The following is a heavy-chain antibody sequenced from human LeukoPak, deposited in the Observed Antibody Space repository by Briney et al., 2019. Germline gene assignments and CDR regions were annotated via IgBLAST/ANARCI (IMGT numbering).Heavy chain of an antibody. J-gene: IGHJ5*02. CDR1: GGTFSSYA. CDR2: IIPIFGTA. D-gene: IGHD4-11*01. V-gene: IGHV1-69*01. CDR3: ARDADYSNYETFYNWFDP. Sequence: SVKVSCKASGGTFSSYATSWVRQAPGQGLEWMGGIIPIFGTANYAQKFQGRVTITADESTSTAYMELSSLRSEDTAVYYCARDADYSNYETFYNWFDPWGQGTLVTVSS.